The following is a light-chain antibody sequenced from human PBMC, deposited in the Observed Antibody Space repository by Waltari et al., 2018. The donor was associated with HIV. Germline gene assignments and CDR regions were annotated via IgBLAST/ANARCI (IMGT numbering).Light chain of an antibody. CDR1: ENIKTY. J-gene: IGKJ4*01. Sequence: DIQMTQSPSSLSASVGDSVTITCRASENIKTYLSWYQQRPGRAPSLLIFETSSLETGVPSRFSGSGSGTHFSLTISNLQPDDFATYFCHQSYSSPLTFGGGTTVQI. CDR2: ETS. V-gene: IGKV1-39*01. CDR3: HQSYSSPLT.